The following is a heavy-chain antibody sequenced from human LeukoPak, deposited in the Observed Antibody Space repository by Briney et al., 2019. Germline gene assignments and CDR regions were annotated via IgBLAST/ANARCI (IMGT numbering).Heavy chain of an antibody. V-gene: IGHV4-59*01. J-gene: IGHJ5*02. CDR2: IYYNGDT. Sequence: PSETLSLTCAVYGGSITGYSWSWIRQTPGKVLEWIGYIYYNGDTHYNPSLNSRLSMSVDTPNKQFSLNLRSVTAADTAVYYCVRGPYGSSISNWFDPWGQGLLVTVSS. CDR1: GGSITGYS. D-gene: IGHD3-10*01. CDR3: VRGPYGSSISNWFDP.